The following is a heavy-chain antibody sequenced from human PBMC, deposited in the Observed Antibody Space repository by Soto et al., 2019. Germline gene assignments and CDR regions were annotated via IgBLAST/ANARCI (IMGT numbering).Heavy chain of an antibody. CDR3: ARGAGVFWCFDL. D-gene: IGHD3-16*01. J-gene: IGHJ2*01. CDR1: GYTFTSYA. Sequence: QVQLVQSGAEVKKPGASVKVSCKASGYTFTSYAMHWVRQAPGQRLEWMGWIIAGYGNTKYSQKFQGRVTITRDTAARTADKEAGNLRSEDTADYYSARGAGVFWCFDLWGHGTLVTVSS. CDR2: IIAGYGNT. V-gene: IGHV1-3*01.